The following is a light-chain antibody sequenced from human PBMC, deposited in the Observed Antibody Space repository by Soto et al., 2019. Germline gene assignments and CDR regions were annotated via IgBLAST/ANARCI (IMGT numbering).Light chain of an antibody. Sequence: IQVTQFTSTMSSSVVYRSTITCRASQSISKWLAWFQQKAGKAPNLLIYDASTLKSGVPSRFSGSGSGTEFTLARTSLPPEECGTYYWEHCETGWTSGQGTKVEIK. V-gene: IGKV1-5*01. CDR2: DAS. J-gene: IGKJ1*01. CDR3: EHCETGWT. CDR1: QSISKW.